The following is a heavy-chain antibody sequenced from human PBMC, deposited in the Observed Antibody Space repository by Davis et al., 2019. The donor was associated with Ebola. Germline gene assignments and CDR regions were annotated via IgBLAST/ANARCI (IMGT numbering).Heavy chain of an antibody. Sequence: GESLKISCAASGFTFSSYAMSWVRQAPGKGLEWVSAISGSGGSTYYADSVKGRFTISRDNSKNTLYLQMNSLRAEDTAVYYCAKGSGYSSSWRVRYYFDYWGQGTLVTVSS. D-gene: IGHD6-13*01. V-gene: IGHV3-23*01. CDR3: AKGSGYSSSWRVRYYFDY. J-gene: IGHJ4*02. CDR2: ISGSGGST. CDR1: GFTFSSYA.